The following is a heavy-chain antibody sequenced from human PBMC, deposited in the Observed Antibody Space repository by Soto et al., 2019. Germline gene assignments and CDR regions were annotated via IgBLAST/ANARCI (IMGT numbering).Heavy chain of an antibody. CDR3: ARDPKTSGGQHWAFNYFDS. J-gene: IGHJ4*02. CDR1: GFSFSISP. Sequence: AGGSLRRACAASGFSFSISPMHWVRQAPGKGPGWVALISYDGTNKFYADSVKGRFTISRDNSKSTLYLQVDSLRPEDAAVYYCARDPKTSGGQHWAFNYFDSWGQGTLVTVSS. V-gene: IGHV3-30-3*01. CDR2: ISYDGTNK. D-gene: IGHD7-27*01.